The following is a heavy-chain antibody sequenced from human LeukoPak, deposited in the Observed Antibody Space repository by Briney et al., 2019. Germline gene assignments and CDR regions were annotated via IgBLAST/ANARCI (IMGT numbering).Heavy chain of an antibody. Sequence: GGSLRLSCAASGFTFSSYDMHWVRQAPGKGLEWVAVISYDGSDKYYADSVKGRFTISRDNSKNTLYLQMNSLRAEDTAVYYCARAGGHYNWNFGDAIDIWGQGTMVTVSS. J-gene: IGHJ3*02. V-gene: IGHV3-30*03. CDR3: ARAGGHYNWNFGDAIDI. CDR1: GFTFSSYD. D-gene: IGHD1-20*01. CDR2: ISYDGSDK.